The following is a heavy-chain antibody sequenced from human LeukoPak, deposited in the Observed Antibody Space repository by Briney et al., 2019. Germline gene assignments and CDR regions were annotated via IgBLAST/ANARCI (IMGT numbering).Heavy chain of an antibody. D-gene: IGHD6-13*01. CDR2: ISGDGGST. CDR1: GFTFDDYA. CDR3: AKGPIAAAGSFYYYYYYGMDV. V-gene: IGHV3-43*02. J-gene: IGHJ6*02. Sequence: GRSLRLSCAASGFTFDDYAMHWVRQAPGKGLEWVSLISGDGGSTYYADSVKGRFTISRDNSKNSLYLQMNSLRTEDTALYYCAKGPIAAAGSFYYYYYYGMDVWGQGTTVTVSS.